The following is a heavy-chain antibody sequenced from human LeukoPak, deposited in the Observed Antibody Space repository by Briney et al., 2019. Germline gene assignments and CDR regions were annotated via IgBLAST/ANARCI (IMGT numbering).Heavy chain of an antibody. J-gene: IGHJ4*02. CDR2: IIPIYGTA. Sequence: SVKVSCKAFGGSFSSEAISWVRQAPGQGLEWMGGIIPIYGTANYAQKFQGRLTITTDESTSTAYMEVSSLRAEDTAVYYCARGTTDPLDSWGQGTLVTVSS. CDR1: GGSFSSEA. V-gene: IGHV1-69*05. D-gene: IGHD4-17*01. CDR3: ARGTTDPLDS.